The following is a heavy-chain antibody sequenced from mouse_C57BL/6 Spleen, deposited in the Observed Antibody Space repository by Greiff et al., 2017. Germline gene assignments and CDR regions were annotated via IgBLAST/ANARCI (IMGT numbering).Heavy chain of an antibody. CDR3: ARWELTWIFDY. Sequence: QVQLQQSGAELVKPGASVKISCKASGYAFSGYWMNWVKQRPGKGLEWIGQIYPGDGDTNYNGKFKGKATLTADKSSSTAYMQLSSLTSEDSAVYFCARWELTWIFDYWGQGTTLTVSS. V-gene: IGHV1-80*01. CDR1: GYAFSGYW. CDR2: IYPGDGDT. J-gene: IGHJ2*01. D-gene: IGHD4-1*01.